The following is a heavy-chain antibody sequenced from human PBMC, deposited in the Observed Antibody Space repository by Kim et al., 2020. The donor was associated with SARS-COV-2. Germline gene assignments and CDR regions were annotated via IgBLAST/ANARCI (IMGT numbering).Heavy chain of an antibody. CDR1: GFTFSSYW. CDR3: ARELKVDPASPRQYDALDV. D-gene: IGHD4-4*01. CDR2: IKSDGSST. V-gene: IGHV3-74*01. Sequence: GGSLRLSCAASGFTFSSYWMHWVRQSPGKGLVWVSRIKSDGSSTNYADSVKGRFIISRDNAKNTLFLQMNSLGGEDTAVYYCARELKVDPASPRQYDALDVWGQRTMVTVAS. J-gene: IGHJ3*01.